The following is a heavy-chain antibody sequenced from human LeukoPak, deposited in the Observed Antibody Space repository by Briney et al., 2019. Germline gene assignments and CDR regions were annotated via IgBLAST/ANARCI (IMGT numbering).Heavy chain of an antibody. CDR3: AKDQGYSSSWYDDY. Sequence: GGSLRLSCAASGFTLSSYGMHWVRQAPGKGLEWVAFIRYDGSNKYYADSVKGRFTISRDNSKNTLYLQMNSLRAEDTAVYYCAKDQGYSSSWYDDYWGQGTLVTVSS. CDR2: IRYDGSNK. J-gene: IGHJ4*02. CDR1: GFTLSSYG. V-gene: IGHV3-30*02. D-gene: IGHD6-13*01.